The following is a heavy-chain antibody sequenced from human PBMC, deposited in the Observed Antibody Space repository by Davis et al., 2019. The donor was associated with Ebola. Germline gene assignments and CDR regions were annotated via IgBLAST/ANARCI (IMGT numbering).Heavy chain of an antibody. CDR1: GFTFSSYA. J-gene: IGHJ4*02. D-gene: IGHD3-22*01. Sequence: GESLKISCAASGFTFSSYAMHWVRQAPGKGLEWVAVISYDGSNKYYADSVKGRFTISRDNAKNSLYLQMNSLRDDDTAVYYCARVLSSGYYYGVSDYWGQGTLVTVSS. CDR3: ARVLSSGYYYGVSDY. V-gene: IGHV3-30-3*01. CDR2: ISYDGSNK.